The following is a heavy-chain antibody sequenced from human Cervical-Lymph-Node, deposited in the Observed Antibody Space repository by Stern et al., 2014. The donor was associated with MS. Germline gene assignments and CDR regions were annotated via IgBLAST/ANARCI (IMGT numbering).Heavy chain of an antibody. CDR1: GFTFDTYG. CDR2: IGFDRSKI. CDR3: AKERAYSGSPFDY. V-gene: IGHV3-33*06. J-gene: IGHJ4*02. Sequence: VQLVESGGGVVQPGRSLRLSCAASGFTFDTYGMHWVRQAPGKGLEWLAAIGFDRSKICYGDSAKGRFTVSRDNSKNTLYLDMSSLRVDDTAVYYCAKERAYSGSPFDYWGQGTSVTVSS. D-gene: IGHD1-26*01.